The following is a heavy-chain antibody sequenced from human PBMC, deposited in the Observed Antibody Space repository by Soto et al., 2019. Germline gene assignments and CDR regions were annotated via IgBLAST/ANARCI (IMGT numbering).Heavy chain of an antibody. D-gene: IGHD6-13*01. V-gene: IGHV3-48*02. CDR2: ISSSSSTI. CDR3: ARDRRKWRSAAAGGVDD. CDR1: GFTFSSYS. J-gene: IGHJ4*02. Sequence: GGSLRLSCAASGFTFSSYSMNWVRQAPGKGLEWVSYISSSSSTIYYADSVKGRFTISRDNAKNSLYLQMNSLRDEDTAVYYCARDRRKWRSAAAGGVDDWGQGTLVTVSS.